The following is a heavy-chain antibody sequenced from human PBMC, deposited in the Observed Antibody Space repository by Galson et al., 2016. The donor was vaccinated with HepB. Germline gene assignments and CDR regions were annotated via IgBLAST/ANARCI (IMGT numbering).Heavy chain of an antibody. CDR3: SRGLDAYKAGNY. Sequence: ETLSLTCGVYGGSFTGYYCNWFRQPPGMGLEWIGEIHPSGSTSYNPSLGSRVTISLDTSKNQFSLKVDSVTAADTAVYFCSRGLDAYKAGNYWGQGILVTVAA. CDR2: IHPSGST. V-gene: IGHV4-34*01. CDR1: GGSFTGYY. J-gene: IGHJ4*02. D-gene: IGHD5-24*01.